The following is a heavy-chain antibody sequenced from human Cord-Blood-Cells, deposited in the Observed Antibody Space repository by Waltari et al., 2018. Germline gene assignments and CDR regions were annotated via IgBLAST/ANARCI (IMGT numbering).Heavy chain of an antibody. CDR3: ARDYGSDDAFDI. D-gene: IGHD1-26*01. J-gene: IGHJ3*02. V-gene: IGHV3-21*01. CDR1: GFTFSSYS. CDR2: ISRSSSYI. Sequence: AASGFTFSSYSMNWVRQAPGKGLEWVSSISRSSSYIYYADSVKGRFTMYRDNAKNSLYLQMNSLRAEDTAVYYCARDYGSDDAFDIWGQGTMVTVSS.